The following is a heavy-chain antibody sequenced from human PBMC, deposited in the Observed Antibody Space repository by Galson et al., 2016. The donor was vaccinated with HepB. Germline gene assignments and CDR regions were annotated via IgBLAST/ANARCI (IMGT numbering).Heavy chain of an antibody. V-gene: IGHV3-72*01. CDR3: TTEYFNEIRVLWPYYDIWQGF. CDR2: TRNKARGYTT. CDR1: GFTFSDHY. J-gene: IGHJ4*02. D-gene: IGHD3-9*01. Sequence: SLRLSCAAYGFTFSDHYMDWVRQAPGKGLEWVGRTRNKARGYTTAYAASVKDRFTISRDDSKDPLYLQMNSLKTEDTAVYFCTTEYFNEIRVLWPYYDIWQGFWGQGTLVTVSP.